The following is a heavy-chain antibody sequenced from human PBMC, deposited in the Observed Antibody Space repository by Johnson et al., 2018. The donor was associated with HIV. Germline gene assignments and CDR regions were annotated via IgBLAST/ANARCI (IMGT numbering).Heavy chain of an antibody. J-gene: IGHJ3*02. CDR1: GFSFSSYD. D-gene: IGHD1-7*01. Sequence: QVQLVESGGGLVKPGGSLRLSCAASGFSFSSYDMHWVRQAPGKGLEWVAVISYDGSNKYYADSVKGRFTISRDNSKNTLYLQMNSLRAEDTAVYYCARVGSYNWNYDGAFDIWGQGTMVTVSS. CDR2: ISYDGSNK. CDR3: ARVGSYNWNYDGAFDI. V-gene: IGHV3-30*03.